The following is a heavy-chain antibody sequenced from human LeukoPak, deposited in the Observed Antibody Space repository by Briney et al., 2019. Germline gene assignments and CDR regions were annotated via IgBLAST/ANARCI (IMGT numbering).Heavy chain of an antibody. D-gene: IGHD3-22*01. J-gene: IGHJ4*02. Sequence: SETLSLTCTVSGGSISSYYWSWIRQPPGKGLEWIGYIYYSGSTNYNPSLKSRVTISVDTSKNQFSLKLSPVTAADTAVYYCARWREDYYDSSGNYYFDYWGQGTLVTVSS. CDR1: GGSISSYY. V-gene: IGHV4-59*01. CDR3: ARWREDYYDSSGNYYFDY. CDR2: IYYSGST.